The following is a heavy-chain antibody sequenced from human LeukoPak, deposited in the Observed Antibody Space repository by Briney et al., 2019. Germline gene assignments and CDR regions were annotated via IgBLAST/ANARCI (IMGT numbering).Heavy chain of an antibody. Sequence: AGGSLRLSCAASGFTFSSYGMHWVRQAPGKGLEWVAFIRYDGSNKYYADSVKGRFTISRDNSKNTLYLQMNSLRAGDTAVYYCAKDRGVTPIPAAGRDDAFDIWGQGTMVTVSS. CDR3: AKDRGVTPIPAAGRDDAFDI. V-gene: IGHV3-30*02. CDR1: GFTFSSYG. CDR2: IRYDGSNK. J-gene: IGHJ3*02. D-gene: IGHD2-2*01.